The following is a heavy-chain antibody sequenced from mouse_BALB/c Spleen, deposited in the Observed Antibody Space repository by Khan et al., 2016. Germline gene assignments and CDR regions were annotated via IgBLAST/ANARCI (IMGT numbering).Heavy chain of an antibody. J-gene: IGHJ2*01. D-gene: IGHD1-1*01. Sequence: VRLQQSGAELVKPGASVKLSCTASGFNIKDTYMHWVKQRPEQGLEWIGRIDPANGNTKYDPKFQGKATITADTSSNTAFLQLSSLTSEDTAVYYCASGYYGTSHFDYWGQGTTLTVSS. V-gene: IGHV14-3*02. CDR2: IDPANGNT. CDR3: ASGYYGTSHFDY. CDR1: GFNIKDTY.